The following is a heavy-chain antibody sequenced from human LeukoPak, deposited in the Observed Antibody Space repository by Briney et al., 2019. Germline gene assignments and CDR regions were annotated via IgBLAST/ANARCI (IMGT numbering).Heavy chain of an antibody. V-gene: IGHV1-8*01. J-gene: IGHJ6*02. Sequence: ASVKVSCKASGYTFTSYDINWVRQATGQGLEWMGWMNPNSGNTGYAQKFQGRVTMTRNTSISTAYMELSSLRSEDTAVYYCARGPGPLNYYYYGMDVWGQGTTVTVSS. D-gene: IGHD3-10*01. CDR2: MNPNSGNT. CDR1: GYTFTSYD. CDR3: ARGPGPLNYYYYGMDV.